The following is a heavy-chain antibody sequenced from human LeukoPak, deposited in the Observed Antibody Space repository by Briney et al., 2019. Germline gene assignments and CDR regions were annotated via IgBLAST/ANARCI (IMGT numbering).Heavy chain of an antibody. D-gene: IGHD5-18*01. CDR1: GYSMSSGFY. CDR2: IYHSGST. J-gene: IGHJ5*02. CDR3: ARKTWIQLSNRFVP. V-gene: IGHV4-38-2*01. Sequence: SETLSLTCAVSGYSMSSGFYWGWIRQPPGKGLEWIGSIYHSGSTYYNPSLKSRVTISVDTSKNQFSLKLSSVTAADTAVYYCARKTWIQLSNRFVPCGQGTLVTVSS.